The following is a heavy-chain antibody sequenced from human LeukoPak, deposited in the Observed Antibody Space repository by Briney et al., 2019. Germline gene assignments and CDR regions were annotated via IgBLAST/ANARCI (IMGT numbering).Heavy chain of an antibody. CDR2: IYSGGST. CDR3: ARQYSSSWYYFDY. V-gene: IGHV3-66*04. CDR1: RFSFANYA. J-gene: IGHJ4*02. Sequence: GGSLRLSCEGSRFSFANYAMSWDRQAPGKGLEWVSVIYSGGSTYYADSVKGRFTISRDNSKNTLYLQMNSLRAEDTAVYYCARQYSSSWYYFDYWGQGTLVTAYS. D-gene: IGHD6-13*01.